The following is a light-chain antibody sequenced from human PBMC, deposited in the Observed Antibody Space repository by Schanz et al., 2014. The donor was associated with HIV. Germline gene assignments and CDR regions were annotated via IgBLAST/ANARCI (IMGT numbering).Light chain of an antibody. CDR3: QQYNNWPPDT. CDR2: DAS. CDR1: QSVSSN. J-gene: IGKJ2*01. Sequence: EIVMTQSPATLSVSPGERATLSCRASQSVSSNSLAWYQQKPGQAPRLLIYDASNRATGIPARFSGSGSGTEFTLTISSLQSEDFAVYYCQQYNNWPPDTFGQGTKLEIK. V-gene: IGKV3-15*01.